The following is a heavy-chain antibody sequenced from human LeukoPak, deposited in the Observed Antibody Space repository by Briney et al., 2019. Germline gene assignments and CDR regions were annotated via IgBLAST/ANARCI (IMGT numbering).Heavy chain of an antibody. CDR3: ARTYGSGSLDY. CDR1: GFTFSSYS. Sequence: GGSLRLSCAASGFTFSSYSMNWVRQAPGKGLEWISYISGRGEAIFYADSVQGRFTISRDNARNSIYLQMNGLTAEDTAVYYCARTYGSGSLDYGGQGTLVTVSS. V-gene: IGHV3-48*01. CDR2: ISGRGEAI. D-gene: IGHD2-15*01. J-gene: IGHJ4*02.